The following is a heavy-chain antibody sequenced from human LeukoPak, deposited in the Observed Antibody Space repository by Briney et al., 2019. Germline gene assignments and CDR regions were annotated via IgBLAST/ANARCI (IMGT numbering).Heavy chain of an antibody. CDR1: GFTFSSYA. Sequence: GGSLRLSCAASGFTFSSYAMSWVRQAPGKGLGWVGRIKSKGGGGTTDYAAPVKGRFTISRDDSKNTLYLQMNSLEREDTAVYYCAHVRTMTGLVLGSWGQGTLVTVSP. V-gene: IGHV3-15*01. J-gene: IGHJ5*02. CDR3: AHVRTMTGLVLGS. CDR2: IKSKGGGGTT. D-gene: IGHD3-22*01.